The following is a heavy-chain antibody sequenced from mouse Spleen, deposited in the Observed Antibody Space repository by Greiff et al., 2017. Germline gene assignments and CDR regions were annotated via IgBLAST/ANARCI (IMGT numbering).Heavy chain of an antibody. V-gene: IGHV1-26*01. CDR1: GYTFTDYY. CDR2: INPNNGGT. Sequence: EVQLQQSGPELVKPGASVKISCKASGYTFTDYYMNWVKQSHGKSLEWIGDINPNNGGTSYNQKFKGKATLTVDKSSSTAYMQLSSLTSEDSAVYYCARGGPNYYAMDYWGQGTSVTVSS. D-gene: IGHD3-3*01. CDR3: ARGGPNYYAMDY. J-gene: IGHJ4*01.